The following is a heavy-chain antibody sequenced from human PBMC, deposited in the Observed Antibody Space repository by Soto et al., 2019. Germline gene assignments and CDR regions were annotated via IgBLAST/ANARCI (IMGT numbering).Heavy chain of an antibody. CDR3: AKDAYTGYLVDY. V-gene: IGHV3-11*01. CDR1: GFTFSDFY. J-gene: IGHJ4*02. D-gene: IGHD5-12*01. CDR2: ISSSGGTT. Sequence: QVQLVESGGGLVKPGGSLRLSCAASGFTFSDFYLSWIRQAPGKGLEWVSYISSSGGTTYYADSVKGRFTISRDYAKISLYLQMNSLRAGDTAVYYCAKDAYTGYLVDYWGQGTMVTVSS.